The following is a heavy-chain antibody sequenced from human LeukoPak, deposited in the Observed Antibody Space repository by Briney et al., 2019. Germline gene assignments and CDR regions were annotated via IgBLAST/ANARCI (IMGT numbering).Heavy chain of an antibody. CDR3: AGRGARVGAIDY. CDR2: IYHSGST. CDR1: GGSISSGGYS. V-gene: IGHV4-30-2*01. D-gene: IGHD2-15*01. Sequence: PSETLSLTWAVSGGSISSGGYSWSWIRQPPGKGLEWIGYIYHSGSTYYNPSLKSRVTISVDRSKNQFSLKLSSVTAADTAVYYCAGRGARVGAIDYWGQGTLVTVSS. J-gene: IGHJ4*02.